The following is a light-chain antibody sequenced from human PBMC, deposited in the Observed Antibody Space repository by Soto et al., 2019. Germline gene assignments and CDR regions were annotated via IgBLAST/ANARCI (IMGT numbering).Light chain of an antibody. CDR3: QQRSNWPLP. V-gene: IGKV3-11*01. CDR1: QSVSSY. Sequence: EIVLTQSPATPSLSPGERATLSCRASQSVSSYLAWYQQKPGQAPRLLIYDASNRATGIPARFSGSGSGTDFTLTISSLETADFAVYYCQQRSNWPLPFGGGTKV. CDR2: DAS. J-gene: IGKJ4*01.